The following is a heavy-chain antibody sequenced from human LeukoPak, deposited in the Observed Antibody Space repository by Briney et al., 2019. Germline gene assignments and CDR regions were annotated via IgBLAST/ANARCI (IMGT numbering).Heavy chain of an antibody. CDR3: ARQGAAGKYYYYYMDV. CDR1: GYNFPIYW. Sequence: GESLKISCQGSGYNFPIYWIGWVLQLPGQGLEWMVIIYPDDSNTIYRPSFQGQVTISADKSINTAYLEWSSLKASDTAIYYCARQGAAGKYYYYYMDVWGKGTTVTVSS. J-gene: IGHJ6*03. D-gene: IGHD6-13*01. CDR2: IYPDDSNT. V-gene: IGHV5-51*01.